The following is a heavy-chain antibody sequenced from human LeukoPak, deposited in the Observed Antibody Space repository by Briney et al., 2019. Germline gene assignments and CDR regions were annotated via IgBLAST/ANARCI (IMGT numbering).Heavy chain of an antibody. V-gene: IGHV3-30*04. D-gene: IGHD5-18*01. CDR3: SREFGHPRGYSYQDY. CDR2: ISYVGSNK. Sequence: GGSLSLSHAASGLTFSSYAMHWVRQPPRRGLEWVAVISYVGSNKYYAASVKGRFTISRDNSKNTLYLQMNSLRAEDTAVYYCSREFGHPRGYSYQDYWGQGTLVTVSS. CDR1: GLTFSSYA. J-gene: IGHJ4*02.